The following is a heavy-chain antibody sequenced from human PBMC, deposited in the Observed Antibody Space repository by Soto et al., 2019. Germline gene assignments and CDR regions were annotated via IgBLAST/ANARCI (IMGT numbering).Heavy chain of an antibody. CDR2: IYYSGST. D-gene: IGHD3-3*01. J-gene: IGHJ4*02. CDR3: ARGAKITIFGVVHFDY. V-gene: IGHV4-31*03. Sequence: SETLSLTCTVSGGSISSGGYYWSWIRQHPGKGLGWIGYIYYSGSTYYNPSLKSRVTISVDTSKNQFSLKLSSVTAADTAVYYCARGAKITIFGVVHFDYWGQGTLVNVSS. CDR1: GGSISSGGYY.